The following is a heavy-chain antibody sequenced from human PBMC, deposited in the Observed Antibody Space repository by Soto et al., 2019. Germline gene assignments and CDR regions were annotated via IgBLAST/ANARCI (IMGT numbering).Heavy chain of an antibody. V-gene: IGHV3-30-3*01. D-gene: IGHD2-21*01. CDR1: GFTFSSYA. CDR3: ARDYRGNVVGTGGFDY. J-gene: IGHJ4*02. Sequence: QVQLVESVGVVVQPGRSLSLSCAASGFTFSSYAMHWVRQAPGKGLEWVAVISYDGSNKYYADSVKGRFTISRDNSKNTLYLQMNSLSAEDTAVYYCARDYRGNVVGTGGFDYWGQGTLVAVSS. CDR2: ISYDGSNK.